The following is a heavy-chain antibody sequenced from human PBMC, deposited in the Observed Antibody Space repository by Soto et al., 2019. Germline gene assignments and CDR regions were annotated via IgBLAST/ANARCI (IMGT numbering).Heavy chain of an antibody. CDR2: ISYDGSNK. J-gene: IGHJ6*02. Sequence: GGSLRLSCAASGFTFSSYAMHWVRQAPGKGLEWVAVISYDGSNKYYAESVKGRFTISRDNSKNTLYLQMSSLRAEDTAVYYCARDRITGTTQYNYSLDFWCPAPMVTVS. CDR1: GFTFSSYA. V-gene: IGHV3-30-3*01. D-gene: IGHD1-7*01. CDR3: ARDRITGTTQYNYSLDF.